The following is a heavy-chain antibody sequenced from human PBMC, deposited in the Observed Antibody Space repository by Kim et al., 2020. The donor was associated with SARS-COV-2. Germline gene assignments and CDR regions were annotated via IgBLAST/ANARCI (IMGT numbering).Heavy chain of an antibody. V-gene: IGHV3-20*01. CDR2: INWNGGST. J-gene: IGHJ2*01. CDR3: ARVAQDIVVVPAALNWYFDL. Sequence: GGSLRLSCAASGFTFDDYGMSWVRQAPGKGLEWVSGINWNGGSTGYADSVKGRFTISRDNAKNSLYLQMNSLRAEDTALYHCARVAQDIVVVPAALNWYFDLWGRGTLVTVSS. D-gene: IGHD2-2*01. CDR1: GFTFDDYG.